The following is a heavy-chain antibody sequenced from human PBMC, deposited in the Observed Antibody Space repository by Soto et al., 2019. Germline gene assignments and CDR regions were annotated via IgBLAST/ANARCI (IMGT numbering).Heavy chain of an antibody. J-gene: IGHJ6*02. CDR3: AREGSSWSNYYYGMDV. V-gene: IGHV1-69*13. CDR1: GGTFSSYA. D-gene: IGHD6-13*01. CDR2: IIPIFGTA. Sequence: ASVKVSCKASGGTFSSYAISWVRQAPGQGLEWMGGIIPIFGTANYAQKFQGRVTITADESTSTAYMELSSLRSEDTAVYYCAREGSSWSNYYYGMDVWGQGTTVTVSS.